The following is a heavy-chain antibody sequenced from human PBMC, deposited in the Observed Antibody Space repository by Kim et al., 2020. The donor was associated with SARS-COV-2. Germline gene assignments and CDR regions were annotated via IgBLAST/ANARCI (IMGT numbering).Heavy chain of an antibody. CDR2: ISSSGSTI. CDR1: GFTFSDYY. V-gene: IGHV3-11*01. J-gene: IGHJ3*02. CDR3: AREATGLDLSAFDI. Sequence: GGSLRLSCATSGFTFSDYYMSWIRQAPGKGLEWVSYISSSGSTIYYADSVKGRFTISRDNAKNSLYLQMNSLRAEDTAVYYCAREATGLDLSAFDIWGQGTMVTVSS.